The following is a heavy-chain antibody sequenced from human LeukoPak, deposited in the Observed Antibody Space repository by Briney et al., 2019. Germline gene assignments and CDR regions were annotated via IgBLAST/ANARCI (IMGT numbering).Heavy chain of an antibody. CDR2: INPNSGGT. CDR3: AREMSYGSGSYGPDAFDI. CDR1: GYTFTGYY. V-gene: IGHV1-2*02. D-gene: IGHD3-10*01. J-gene: IGHJ3*02. Sequence: GASVKVSRKASGYTFTGYYMHWVRQAPGQGLEWMGWINPNSGGTNYAQKFQGRVTMTRDTSISTAYMELSRLRSDDTAVYYCAREMSYGSGSYGPDAFDIWGQGTMVTVSS.